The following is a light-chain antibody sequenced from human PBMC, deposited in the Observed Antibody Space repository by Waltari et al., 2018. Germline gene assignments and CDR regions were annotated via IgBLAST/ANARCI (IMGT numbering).Light chain of an antibody. V-gene: IGKV3-20*01. CDR1: QSVSSY. CDR2: GAS. J-gene: IGKJ2*03. CDR3: QKYSCSPYS. Sequence: VILTQSPATLSLSPGERATLSCRASQSVSSYLAWYQQKHGQAPRLLIYGASSRATGFPDRFSGSGSGTEFTLNISSLEPEDFAVYYCQKYSCSPYSFGQGTKVEIK.